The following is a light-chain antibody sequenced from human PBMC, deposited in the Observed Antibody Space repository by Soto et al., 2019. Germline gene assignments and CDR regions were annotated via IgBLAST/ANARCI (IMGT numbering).Light chain of an antibody. CDR1: QSVSRY. J-gene: IGKJ4*01. CDR2: DAS. Sequence: EIVLTQSPATLSLSPGERATLSCRARQSVSRYLAWYQQKPGQAPRLLIYDASNRATGIPARFSGSGSGTDFTLTISSLEPEDFAVYYCQQRINWPLTFGGGTKVEIK. V-gene: IGKV3-11*01. CDR3: QQRINWPLT.